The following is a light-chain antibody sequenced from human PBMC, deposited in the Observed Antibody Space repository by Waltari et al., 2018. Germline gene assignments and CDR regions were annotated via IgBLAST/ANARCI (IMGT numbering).Light chain of an antibody. CDR1: QTITSH. CDR2: TAS. J-gene: IGKJ2*01. CDR3: QHSYITPYT. V-gene: IGKV1-39*01. Sequence: DIQMTQAPSSLSASVGDRVTITCRASQTITSHLNWFQQQPGRAPKLLIHTASSLQSGVPSMFSGSGSGTQFTLTISSLQPEDFATYCSQHSYITPYTFGQGTKVEIK.